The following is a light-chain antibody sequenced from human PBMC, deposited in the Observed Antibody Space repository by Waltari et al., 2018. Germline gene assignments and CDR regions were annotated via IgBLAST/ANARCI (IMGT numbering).Light chain of an antibody. CDR1: QSVSTN. CDR2: AAS. J-gene: IGKJ2*01. CDR3: QQYNVWPHT. V-gene: IGKV3-15*01. Sequence: EIVVTQSPATLSVSQGEPATVSCRASQSVSTNLAWYQHKPGQAPRLLIHAASTRATAIPARFSGSGSGTEFTLTVSSLHSEDSAVYYCQQYNVWPHTFGQGTRLEIK.